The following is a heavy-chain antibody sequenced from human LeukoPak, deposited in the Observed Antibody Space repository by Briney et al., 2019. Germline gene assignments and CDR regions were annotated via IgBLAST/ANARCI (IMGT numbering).Heavy chain of an antibody. J-gene: IGHJ5*02. CDR3: ARGPNTYYYDSSGYYYGWFDP. V-gene: IGHV4-59*08. CDR2: IQYSGDT. CDR1: GGSISPNL. D-gene: IGHD3-22*01. Sequence: PSETLSLTCTVSGGSISPNLWSWIRQPPGKGLEWIGYIQYSGDTHYNPSLESRVTISVDTSKNQVSLKVISVTAADTAVYYCARGPNTYYYDSSGYYYGWFDPWGQGTLVTVSS.